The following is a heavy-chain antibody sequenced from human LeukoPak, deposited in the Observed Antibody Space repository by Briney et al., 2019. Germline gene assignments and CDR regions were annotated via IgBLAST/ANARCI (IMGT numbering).Heavy chain of an antibody. CDR1: GFTFSSYA. V-gene: IGHV3-21*01. J-gene: IGHJ6*03. CDR2: ISSSSSYI. D-gene: IGHD2-2*01. CDR3: ARALVPAATRYYYYMDV. Sequence: GGSLRLSCAASGFTFSSYAMSWVRQAPGKGLEWVSSISSSSSYIYYADSVKGRLTISRDNAKNSLYLQMNSLRAEDTAVYYCARALVPAATRYYYYMDVWGKGTTVTVSS.